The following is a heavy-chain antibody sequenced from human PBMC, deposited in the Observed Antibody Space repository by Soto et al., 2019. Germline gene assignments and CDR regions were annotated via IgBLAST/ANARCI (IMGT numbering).Heavy chain of an antibody. CDR2: FYYSGST. Sequence: PWETLSLTCSVSGGSIGGSNYYWGWIRQPPGKGLEWIGSFYYSGSTHYTPSFNGRATISVDTSMNQFFLSLTSVSAADTAVYYCARAHNDDGDYVDFWGQGTLVTVSS. J-gene: IGHJ4*02. CDR3: ARAHNDDGDYVDF. D-gene: IGHD4-17*01. V-gene: IGHV4-39*01. CDR1: GGSIGGSNYY.